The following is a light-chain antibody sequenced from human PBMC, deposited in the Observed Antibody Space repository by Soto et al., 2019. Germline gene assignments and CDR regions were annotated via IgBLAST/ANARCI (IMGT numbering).Light chain of an antibody. J-gene: IGKJ4*01. CDR1: QSINNY. CDR2: AAS. V-gene: IGKV1-39*01. CDR3: QQSYTTPFA. Sequence: DIQMTQSPSSLSASVGDRVTITCRASQSINNYLNWYQQKPGKAPKLLIYAASSLQSGVPSRFSGSIFGTDFTLTISSLLPEDSATYYCQQSYTTPFAFGGGTKVEIK.